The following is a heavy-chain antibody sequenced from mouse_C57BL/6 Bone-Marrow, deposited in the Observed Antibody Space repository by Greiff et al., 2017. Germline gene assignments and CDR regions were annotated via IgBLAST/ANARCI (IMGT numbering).Heavy chain of an antibody. D-gene: IGHD2-1*01. V-gene: IGHV5-12*01. CDR2: ISNGGGST. Sequence: EVQVVESGGGLVQPGGSLKLSCAASGFTFSDYYMYWVRQTPEKRLEWVAYISNGGGSTYYPDTVKGRFTISRDNAKNTLYLQMSRLKSEDTAMYYCARHGGNSYYFDYWGQGTTLTVSS. J-gene: IGHJ2*01. CDR3: ARHGGNSYYFDY. CDR1: GFTFSDYY.